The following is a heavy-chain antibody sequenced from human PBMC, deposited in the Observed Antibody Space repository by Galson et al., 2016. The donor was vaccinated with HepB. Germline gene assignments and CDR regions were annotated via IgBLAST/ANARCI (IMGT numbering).Heavy chain of an antibody. V-gene: IGHV3-23*01. CDR2: ITSSGVGT. CDR1: GFTFNAYA. CDR3: AQRRWGLGNFYFDY. Sequence: SLRLSCAASGFTFNAYAMSWVRQSPGKGLEWVSAITSSGVGTFYTDSVKGRFTISRDNSKNTLYLQMNSLRVEDTATYFCAQRRWGLGNFYFDYWGQGTLVTVSS. J-gene: IGHJ4*02. D-gene: IGHD3-16*01.